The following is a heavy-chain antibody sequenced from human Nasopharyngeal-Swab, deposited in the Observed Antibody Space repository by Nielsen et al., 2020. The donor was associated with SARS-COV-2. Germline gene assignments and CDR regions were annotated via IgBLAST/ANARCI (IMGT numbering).Heavy chain of an antibody. CDR2: ISFSGSET. CDR3: ARDKGDYGSEAAGMDV. D-gene: IGHD4-17*01. V-gene: IGHV3-11*05. Sequence: WIRQPPGKGLEWVSFISFSGSETDYADSVRGRITIFRDNAENSVSLQMNSLRPEDTAVYYCARDKGDYGSEAAGMDVWGQGTTVTVSS. J-gene: IGHJ6*02.